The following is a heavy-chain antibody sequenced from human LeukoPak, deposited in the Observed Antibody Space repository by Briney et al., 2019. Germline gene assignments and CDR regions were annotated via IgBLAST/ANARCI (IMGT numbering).Heavy chain of an antibody. CDR2: IIPIFGTA. CDR1: GGTFSSYA. D-gene: IGHD3-22*01. Sequence: ASVKVSCKASGGTFSSYAISWVRQAPGQGLEWMGRIIPIFGTANYAQKFQGRVTITTDESTSTDYMELSSLRSEDTAVYYCARAVHDSSGYYPPDFDYWGQGTLVTVSS. J-gene: IGHJ4*02. CDR3: ARAVHDSSGYYPPDFDY. V-gene: IGHV1-69*05.